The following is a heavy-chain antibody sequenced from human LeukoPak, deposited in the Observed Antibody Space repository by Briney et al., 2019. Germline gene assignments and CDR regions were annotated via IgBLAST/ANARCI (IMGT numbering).Heavy chain of an antibody. D-gene: IGHD6-6*01. Sequence: PSETLSLTCTASGGSISSSSYYWGWIRQPPGKGLEWIGSIYYSGSTYYNPSLKSRVTISVDTSKNQFSLKLSSVTAADTAVYYCARVARLRFDYWGQGTLVTVSS. V-gene: IGHV4-39*07. CDR2: IYYSGST. J-gene: IGHJ4*02. CDR3: ARVARLRFDY. CDR1: GGSISSSSYY.